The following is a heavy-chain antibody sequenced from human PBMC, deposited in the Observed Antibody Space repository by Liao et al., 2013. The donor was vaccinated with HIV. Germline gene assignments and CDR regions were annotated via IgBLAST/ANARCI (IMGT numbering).Heavy chain of an antibody. CDR2: IYTGMSTTGTT. J-gene: IGHJ6*03. V-gene: IGHV4-61*02. Sequence: QVRLQESGPGLVKPSQTLSLTCTVSGDLIRRDNYYWTWIRQPAGRGLEWIGHIYTGMSTTGTTNYNPSLKSRVTISVDTSKNQFSLKLSSVTAADTAVYYCASLYNSEYYYYYMDVWGKGTTVTVSS. CDR3: ASLYNSEYYYYYMDV. D-gene: IGHD1-1*01. CDR1: GDLIRRDNYY.